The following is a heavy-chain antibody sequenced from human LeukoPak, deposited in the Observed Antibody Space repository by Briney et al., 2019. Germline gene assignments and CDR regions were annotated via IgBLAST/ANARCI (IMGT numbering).Heavy chain of an antibody. V-gene: IGHV3-21*01. CDR3: ARDFRSPGIAVAGTLDY. J-gene: IGHJ4*02. Sequence: PGGSLRLSCAASGFTFSGYSMNWVRQAPGKGLEWVSSISSSSSYIYYADSVKGRFTISRDNAKNSLHLQMNSLRAEDTVVYYCARDFRSPGIAVAGTLDYWGQGTLVTVSS. CDR1: GFTFSGYS. CDR2: ISSSSSYI. D-gene: IGHD6-19*01.